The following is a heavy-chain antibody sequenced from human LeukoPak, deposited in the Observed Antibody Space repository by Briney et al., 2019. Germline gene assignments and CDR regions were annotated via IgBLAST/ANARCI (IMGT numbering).Heavy chain of an antibody. J-gene: IGHJ4*02. CDR3: ASGYSGYSYGDY. V-gene: IGHV3-30*04. CDR1: GFTFSSYA. D-gene: IGHD5-12*01. CDR2: ISYDGSNK. Sequence: PGGSLRLSCAASGFTFSSYAMHWVREAPGKGLEWGAVISYDGSNKFYADSVKGRFTISRDYSKNTLYLQMNGLRAEDTAVYYCASGYSGYSYGDYWGQGTLVTVSP.